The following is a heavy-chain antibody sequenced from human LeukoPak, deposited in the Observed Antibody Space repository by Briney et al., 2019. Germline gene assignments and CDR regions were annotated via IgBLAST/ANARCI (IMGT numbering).Heavy chain of an antibody. CDR1: GITFSTNW. J-gene: IGHJ4*02. CDR2: INSDGSTT. Sequence: GGSLRLSCAASGITFSTNWMHWVRQVPGKGLVWVSRINSDGSTTNYADSVKGRFTISRDNAKNTLYLQMNSLRAEDTAVYYCGSSRTTCCDYWGQGALVTVSS. CDR3: GSSRTTCCDY. D-gene: IGHD2-2*01. V-gene: IGHV3-74*01.